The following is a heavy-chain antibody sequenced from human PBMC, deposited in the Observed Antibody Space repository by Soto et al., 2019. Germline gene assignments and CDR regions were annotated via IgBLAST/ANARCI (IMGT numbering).Heavy chain of an antibody. CDR3: ATEVHKTYYYDSSGYYPLRY. CDR2: ISAYNGNT. CDR1: GYTFTSYG. J-gene: IGHJ4*02. Sequence: ASVKVSCKASGYTFTSYGISWVRQAPGQGLEWMGWISAYNGNTNYAQKLQGRVTMTTDASTSTAYMELRSLRSDDTAVYYCATEVHKTYYYDSSGYYPLRYWGQGTLVTVS. V-gene: IGHV1-18*01. D-gene: IGHD3-22*01.